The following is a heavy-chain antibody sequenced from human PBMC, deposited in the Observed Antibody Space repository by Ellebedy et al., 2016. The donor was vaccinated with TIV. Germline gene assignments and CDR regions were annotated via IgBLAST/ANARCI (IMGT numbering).Heavy chain of an antibody. Sequence: ASVKVSCKASGYTFSDYGISWVRQAPGHGPEWLGWISGDNGIRHYAQKVQGRVALTTETSTSTAFMELRCLRSDDTAVYYCAREEMYFYDSAGFYYGSNGMDVWGQGTTVTVSS. D-gene: IGHD3-22*01. CDR2: ISGDNGIR. V-gene: IGHV1-18*04. CDR3: AREEMYFYDSAGFYYGSNGMDV. J-gene: IGHJ6*02. CDR1: GYTFSDYG.